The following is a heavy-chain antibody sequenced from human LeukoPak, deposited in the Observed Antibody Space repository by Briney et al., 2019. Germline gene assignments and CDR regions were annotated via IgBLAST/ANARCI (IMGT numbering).Heavy chain of an antibody. V-gene: IGHV4-39*07. CDR3: ARDRRIQLGEGFDY. J-gene: IGHJ4*02. CDR1: SGSISCCSYY. D-gene: IGHD5-18*01. Sequence: SETLSLTCTVSSGSISCCSYYWRWIRQPPGKGLLWFGSIYYSGSTYYNPSLKSRVTISVDTSKNQFSLKLSSVTAADTAVYYCARDRRIQLGEGFDYWGQGTLVTVSS. CDR2: IYYSGST.